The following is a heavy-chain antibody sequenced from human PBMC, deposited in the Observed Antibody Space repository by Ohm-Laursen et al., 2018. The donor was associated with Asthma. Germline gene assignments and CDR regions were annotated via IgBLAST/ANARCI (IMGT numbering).Heavy chain of an antibody. CDR1: GFTFSSYA. J-gene: IGHJ3*02. CDR3: AKEIRGFAFDI. Sequence: SLRLSCAASGFTFSSYAMSWVRQAPGKGLEWVSGISWNSGSIGYADSVKGRFTISRDNAKNSLYLQMNSLRAEDTALYYCAKEIRGFAFDIWGQGTMVTVSS. V-gene: IGHV3-9*01. CDR2: ISWNSGSI. D-gene: IGHD3-16*01.